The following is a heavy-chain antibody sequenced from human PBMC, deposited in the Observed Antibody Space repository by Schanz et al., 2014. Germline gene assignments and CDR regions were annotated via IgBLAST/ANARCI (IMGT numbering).Heavy chain of an antibody. V-gene: IGHV3-23*04. J-gene: IGHJ4*02. CDR2: ISANGGST. CDR1: GFAFSNYA. CDR3: AKEESPPSLVDY. Sequence: EVQVVESGGGLVQPGGSLRLSCAASGFAFSNYAMNWVRQAPGKGLEWVSGISANGGSTHYADSVKGRFTISRDNSKNTVYLQMNSLRAEDTAVYYCAKEESPPSLVDYWGQGTLVTVSS.